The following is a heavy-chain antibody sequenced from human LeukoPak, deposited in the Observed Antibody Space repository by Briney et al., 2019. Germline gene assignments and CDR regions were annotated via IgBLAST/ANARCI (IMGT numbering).Heavy chain of an antibody. CDR3: ARWYGGGFDY. J-gene: IGHJ4*02. D-gene: IGHD1-14*01. V-gene: IGHV1-69*13. CDR2: IIPIFGTA. Sequence: ASVKVSCKASGGTFSSYAISWVRQAPGQGLEWMGGIIPIFGTANYARKFQGRVTITADESTSTAYMELSSLRSEDTAVYYCARWYGGGFDYWGQGTLVTVSS. CDR1: GGTFSSYA.